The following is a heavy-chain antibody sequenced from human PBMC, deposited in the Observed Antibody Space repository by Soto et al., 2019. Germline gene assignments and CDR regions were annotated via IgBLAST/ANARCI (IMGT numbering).Heavy chain of an antibody. D-gene: IGHD3-22*01. V-gene: IGHV4-39*01. CDR3: MLGSGWKDFDY. J-gene: IGHJ4*02. CDR1: GGSISGSSYY. Sequence: SDTLSLTCTVSGGSISGSSYYWGWIRQPPGKGLEWIGNIYYSGSTYYNPSLKSRVTISVDTSKNQFSLKLSSVTAADTAVYYCMLGSGWKDFDYWGQGTLVTVSS. CDR2: IYYSGST.